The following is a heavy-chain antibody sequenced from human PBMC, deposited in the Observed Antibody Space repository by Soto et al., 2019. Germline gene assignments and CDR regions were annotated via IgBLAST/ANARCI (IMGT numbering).Heavy chain of an antibody. V-gene: IGHV4-34*01. CDR1: GGSFSGYY. J-gene: IGHJ3*02. D-gene: IGHD5-18*01. Sequence: SETLSLTCAVYGGSFSGYYWSWIRQPPGKGQEWIGEINHSGSTNYNPSLKSRVTISVDTSKNQFSLKLSSVTAADTAVYYCARSDTGDAFDIWGQGTMVTVSS. CDR2: INHSGST. CDR3: ARSDTGDAFDI.